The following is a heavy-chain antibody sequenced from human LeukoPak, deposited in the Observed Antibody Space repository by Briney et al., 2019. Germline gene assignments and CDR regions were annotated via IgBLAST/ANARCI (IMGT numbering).Heavy chain of an antibody. CDR3: ARGLITIFGVVTRAFDI. V-gene: IGHV1-69*13. J-gene: IGHJ3*02. CDR2: IIPIFGIA. CDR1: GGTFNSYA. Sequence: GASVKVSCKASGGTFNSYAITWVRQAPGQGLEWMGGIIPIFGIANYAQKFQGRVTITADESTSTAYMELSSLRSEDTAVYYCARGLITIFGVVTRAFDIWGQGTMVTVSS. D-gene: IGHD3-3*01.